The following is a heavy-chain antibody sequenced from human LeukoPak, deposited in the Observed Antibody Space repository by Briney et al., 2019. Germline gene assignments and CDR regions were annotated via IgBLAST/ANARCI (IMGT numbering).Heavy chain of an antibody. D-gene: IGHD6-13*01. CDR2: ISSSSTTI. CDR3: AREGYSSSWYDFDY. Sequence: GGSLRLSCAASGFTFSNYEMNWVRQAPGKGLEWVSYISSSSTTIKYADSVKGRFTISRDNAKNSLYLQMNSLRAEDTAVYYCAREGYSSSWYDFDYWGQGTLVTVSS. CDR1: GFTFSNYE. V-gene: IGHV3-48*03. J-gene: IGHJ4*02.